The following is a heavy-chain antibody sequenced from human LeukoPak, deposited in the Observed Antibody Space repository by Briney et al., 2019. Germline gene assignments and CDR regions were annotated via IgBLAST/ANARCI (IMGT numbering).Heavy chain of an antibody. J-gene: IGHJ4*02. CDR3: ARSLYGHYFDY. Sequence: SETLSLTCTVSGDSISSHYWSWLRQPPGKGLEWIGYIYSSGSTKYNPSLESRVTISVDTSKNQFSLKVSSVTAADTAVYYCARSLYGHYFDYWGQGTLVTVSS. CDR1: GDSISSHY. D-gene: IGHD3-10*01. CDR2: IYSSGST. V-gene: IGHV4-59*11.